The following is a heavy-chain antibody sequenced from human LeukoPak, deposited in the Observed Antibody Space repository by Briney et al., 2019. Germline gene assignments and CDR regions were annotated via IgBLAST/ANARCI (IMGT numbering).Heavy chain of an antibody. Sequence: WASVKVSCKASGYTFTGYYMHWVRQAPGQGLEWMGWINPNSGGTNYAQKFQGRVTMTRDTSISTAYMELSRLRSDDTAVYYCAIVELGQVPPSGMDVWGQGTTVTVSS. V-gene: IGHV1-2*02. CDR2: INPNSGGT. CDR1: GYTFTGYY. D-gene: IGHD2-2*01. CDR3: AIVELGQVPPSGMDV. J-gene: IGHJ6*02.